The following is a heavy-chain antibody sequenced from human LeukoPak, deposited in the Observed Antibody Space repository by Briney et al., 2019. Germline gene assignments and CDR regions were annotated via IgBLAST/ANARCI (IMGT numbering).Heavy chain of an antibody. D-gene: IGHD2-8*01. Sequence: GGSLRLSCAASGFTFSSYGMHWVRQAPGKGLEWVAVISYDGSNKYYADSVKGRFTISRDNSKNTLYLQMNSLRAEDTAVYYCAKVGRRGVLMVYGRYYFDYWGQGTLVTVSS. CDR3: AKVGRRGVLMVYGRYYFDY. V-gene: IGHV3-30*18. J-gene: IGHJ4*02. CDR2: ISYDGSNK. CDR1: GFTFSSYG.